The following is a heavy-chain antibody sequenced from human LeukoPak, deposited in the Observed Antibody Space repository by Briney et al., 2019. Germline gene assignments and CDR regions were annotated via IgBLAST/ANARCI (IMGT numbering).Heavy chain of an antibody. D-gene: IGHD2-15*01. CDR2: IYYSGST. J-gene: IGHJ4*02. Sequence: PSETLSLTCTVSGGSISSSSYSWGWLRQPPGKGLEWIGSIYYSGSTYYNPSLKSRVTISVDTSKNQFSLKLSSVTAADTAVYYCARITYSRFDYWGQGTLVTVSS. CDR1: GGSISSSSYS. V-gene: IGHV4-39*01. CDR3: ARITYSRFDY.